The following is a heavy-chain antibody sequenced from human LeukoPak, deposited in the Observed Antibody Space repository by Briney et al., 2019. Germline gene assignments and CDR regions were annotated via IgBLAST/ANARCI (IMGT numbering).Heavy chain of an antibody. V-gene: IGHV3-30-3*01. CDR1: GFTFSSYA. J-gene: IGHJ4*02. CDR3: ARDRSSSITIFGVVIQPPDY. Sequence: GRSLRLSCAASGFTFSSYAMHWVRQAPGKGLEWVAVISYDGSNKYYADSVKGRFTISRDNSKNTLYLQMNSLRAEDTAVYYCARDRSSSITIFGVVIQPPDYWGQGTLVTVSS. CDR2: ISYDGSNK. D-gene: IGHD3-3*01.